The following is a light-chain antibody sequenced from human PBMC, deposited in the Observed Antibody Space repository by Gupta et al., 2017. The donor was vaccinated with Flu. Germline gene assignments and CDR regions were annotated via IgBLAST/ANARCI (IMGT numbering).Light chain of an antibody. CDR2: YAA. CDR3: QQDGGSPLT. CDR1: QSVASNY. V-gene: IGKV3-20*01. J-gene: IGKJ4*01. Sequence: IVSTQSSGTLSLSPGERATLSCRASQSVASNYLAWYQQKPGQAPRLLISYAASRATGISDRFSGSGSWTTFTLTISRLDPEDSAVYYCQQDGGSPLTCGGGTKLEIK.